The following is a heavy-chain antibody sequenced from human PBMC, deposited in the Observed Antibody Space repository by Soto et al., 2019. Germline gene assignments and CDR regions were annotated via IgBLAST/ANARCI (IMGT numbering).Heavy chain of an antibody. Sequence: PGESLNVSCKGSGYSFTNYWIGWVRQMPGKGLEWMGIINPADSDTRYSPSFQGQVTVSVDKSISTAYLQRGSLKASDTAMYYCVRPDSTGYYSHWGQGNPVTV. CDR3: VRPDSTGYYSH. CDR1: GYSFTNYW. CDR2: INPADSDT. J-gene: IGHJ4*02. V-gene: IGHV5-51*01. D-gene: IGHD3-9*01.